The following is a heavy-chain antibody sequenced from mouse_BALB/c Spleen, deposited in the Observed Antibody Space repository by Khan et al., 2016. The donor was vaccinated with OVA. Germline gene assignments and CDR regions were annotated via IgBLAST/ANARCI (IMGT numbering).Heavy chain of an antibody. J-gene: IGHJ4*01. CDR3: ARENYYGRTYYAMDY. Sequence: DLVKPVTSVKLSCKASGYTFTSYWINWIKQRPGQGLEWIGRIGPGSSNTYYNEMFKGKAALTVDTSSTTAYIQFSSLSSEDSAVYFCARENYYGRTYYAMDYWGQGTSVTVSS. D-gene: IGHD1-1*01. V-gene: IGHV1S41*01. CDR1: GYTFTSYW. CDR2: IGPGSSNT.